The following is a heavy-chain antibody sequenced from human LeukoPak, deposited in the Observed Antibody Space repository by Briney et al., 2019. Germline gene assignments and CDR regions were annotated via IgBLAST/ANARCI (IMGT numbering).Heavy chain of an antibody. CDR3: ARDPRSSGWYSLYYFDY. CDR2: INHSGST. Sequence: SETLSLTCAVYGGSFSGYYWSWIRQPPGKGLEWIGEINHSGSTNYNPSLKSRVTISVDTSKNQFSLKLSSVTAADTALYYCARDPRSSGWYSLYYFDYWGHGTLVTVSS. J-gene: IGHJ4*01. D-gene: IGHD6-19*01. CDR1: GGSFSGYY. V-gene: IGHV4-34*01.